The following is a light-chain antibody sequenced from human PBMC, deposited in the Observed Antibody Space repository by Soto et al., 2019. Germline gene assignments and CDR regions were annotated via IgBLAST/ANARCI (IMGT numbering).Light chain of an antibody. CDR2: AAS. J-gene: IGKJ4*01. V-gene: IGKV1-39*01. CDR1: QYISDL. Sequence: DIQMTQSPSSLSASVGDRVSITFRASQYISDLLNWYQQKPGKAPVILIYAASTLQSGVPSRFNGGGSETNFTLIISSLQPEDFATYYCQQSYTTPLTFGGGTKVAIK. CDR3: QQSYTTPLT.